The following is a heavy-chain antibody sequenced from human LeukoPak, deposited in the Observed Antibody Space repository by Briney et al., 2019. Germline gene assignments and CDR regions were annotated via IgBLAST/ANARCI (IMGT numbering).Heavy chain of an antibody. CDR3: ARHISAASRFDY. CDR1: GGSISSFY. V-gene: IGHV4-59*01. J-gene: IGHJ4*02. Sequence: SETLSLTCIVSGGSISSFYWSWIRQPPGKGLEWIGCISYSGSTNYNPSLRSRVTISVDTSKNQFSLKLSSVTAADTAVYYCARHISAASRFDYWGQGSLVTVS. CDR2: ISYSGST. D-gene: IGHD2-21*01.